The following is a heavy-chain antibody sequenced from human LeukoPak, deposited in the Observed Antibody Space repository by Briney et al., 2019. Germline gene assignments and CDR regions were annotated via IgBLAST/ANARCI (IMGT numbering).Heavy chain of an antibody. D-gene: IGHD2-15*01. Sequence: PSGTLSLTCAVSGGSISSSNWWSWVRQPPGKGLEWIEEIYHSGSTNYNPSLKSRVTISVDKSKNQFSLKLSSVTAADTAVYYCARVKCSGGRCYPIYSYYYMDVWGKGTTVTVSS. CDR1: GGSISSSNW. CDR3: ARVKCSGGRCYPIYSYYYMDV. CDR2: IYHSGST. V-gene: IGHV4-4*02. J-gene: IGHJ6*03.